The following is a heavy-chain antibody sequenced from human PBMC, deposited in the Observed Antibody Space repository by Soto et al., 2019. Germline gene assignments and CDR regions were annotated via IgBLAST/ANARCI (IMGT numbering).Heavy chain of an antibody. J-gene: IGHJ4*02. V-gene: IGHV3-30*18. CDR3: AKDEYYYSRSGYYIFDS. D-gene: IGHD3-22*01. CDR2: ISHDGTNK. CDR1: EVTFGNFG. Sequence: GGSLRLSCAASEVTFGNFGMHWVRQAPGKGLEWVAAISHDGTNKNYGDSVKGRFTISRDNSKKTLYLQMNSLRPEDTALYYCAKDEYYYSRSGYYIFDSWGQGTLVTVSS.